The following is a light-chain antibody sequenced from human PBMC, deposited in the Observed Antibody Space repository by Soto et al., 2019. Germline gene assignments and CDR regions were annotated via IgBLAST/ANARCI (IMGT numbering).Light chain of an antibody. CDR1: QSVSSSY. CDR2: GAS. J-gene: IGKJ1*01. Sequence: ETVLTQSPGTLSFSPGERSTLSCRARQSVSSSYLAWYQQKPGQAPRLLIYGASSRATGIPDRFSGSGSGTDFTLTISRLEPEDFAVYYCQQYGSSLRTFGQGTKV. CDR3: QQYGSSLRT. V-gene: IGKV3-20*01.